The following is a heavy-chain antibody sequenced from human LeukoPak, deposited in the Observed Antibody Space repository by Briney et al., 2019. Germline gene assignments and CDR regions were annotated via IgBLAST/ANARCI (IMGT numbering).Heavy chain of an antibody. V-gene: IGHV3-48*03. J-gene: IGHJ6*04. CDR2: ISSSGSTI. CDR1: GFTFSSYE. Sequence: PGGSLRLSCAASGFTFSSYEMNWVRQAPGKGLEWVSYISSSGSTIYYADSVKGRFTISRDNAKNSLYLQMNSLRAEDTAVYYCARDHLWLGELFTDYHYGMDVWGKGTTVTVSS. D-gene: IGHD3-10*01. CDR3: ARDHLWLGELFTDYHYGMDV.